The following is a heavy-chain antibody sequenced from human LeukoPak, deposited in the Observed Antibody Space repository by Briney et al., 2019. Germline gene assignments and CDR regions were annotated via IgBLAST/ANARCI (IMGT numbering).Heavy chain of an antibody. Sequence: PSETLSLTCAIYGGSFSGYYWSWIRQAPGKGLEWVSSISSSSSYIYYADSVKGRFTISRDNAKNSLYLQMNSLRAEDTAVYYCARGKDGLSADYWGQGTLVTVSS. CDR1: GGSFSGYY. D-gene: IGHD5-24*01. CDR2: ISSSSSYI. CDR3: ARGKDGLSADY. V-gene: IGHV3-21*01. J-gene: IGHJ4*02.